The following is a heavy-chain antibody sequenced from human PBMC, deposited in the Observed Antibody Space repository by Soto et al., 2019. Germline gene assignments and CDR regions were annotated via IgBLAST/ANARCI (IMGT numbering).Heavy chain of an antibody. CDR1: GYSFTSLD. CDR2: MQPSTGRT. D-gene: IGHD1-26*01. Sequence: SVKVSCKASGYSFTSLDINWVRQTAGQGLEWMGWMQPSTGRTGYAQKFQGRVTMTRDTSINTAYMELTTLTSDDTAFYYCARGVSEGVDYWGQGNLVTVSS. J-gene: IGHJ4*02. V-gene: IGHV1-8*01. CDR3: ARGVSEGVDY.